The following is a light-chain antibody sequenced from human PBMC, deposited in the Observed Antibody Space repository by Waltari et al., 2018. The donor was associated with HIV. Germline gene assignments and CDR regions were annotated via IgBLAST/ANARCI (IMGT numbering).Light chain of an antibody. CDR2: GDW. CDR3: QSYDTNLSGSV. J-gene: IGLJ3*02. CDR1: SSNIGAHYD. V-gene: IGLV1-40*01. Sequence: QSVLTQPPSVSGAPGQSVTIYCAGSSSNIGAHYDVHWYQQVPGTAPKLLLLGDWNRPSGSPDRFPGSTSGTSASLAITGLQAEDEADYYCQSYDTNLSGSVFGGGTKVTVL.